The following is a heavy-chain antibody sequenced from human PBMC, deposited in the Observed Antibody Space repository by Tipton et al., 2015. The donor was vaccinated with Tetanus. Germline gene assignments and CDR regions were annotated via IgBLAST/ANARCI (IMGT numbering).Heavy chain of an antibody. Sequence: TLSLTCTVSGASINSGGYLWTWVRQHRGKGLEWIGYIQYNGITNYHPSLKSRVTISVDSSTSQFSLRLASVTAADTAVYYCACGSGYFDSSYHSPLDFWGRGTLVTVSS. CDR1: GASINSGGYL. D-gene: IGHD3-22*01. V-gene: IGHV4-61*08. CDR2: IQYNGIT. J-gene: IGHJ4*02. CDR3: ACGSGYFDSSYHSPLDF.